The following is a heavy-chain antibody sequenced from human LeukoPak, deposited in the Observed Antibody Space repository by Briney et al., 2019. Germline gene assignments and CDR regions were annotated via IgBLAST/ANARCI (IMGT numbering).Heavy chain of an antibody. CDR2: INHSGST. CDR1: GGSISSGSYY. V-gene: IGHV4-39*07. CDR3: ARRGIAVAGTRPFSYYYYMDV. Sequence: SETLSLTCTVSGGSISSGSYYWSWIRQPPGKGLEWIGEINHSGSTNYNPSLKSRVTISVDTSKNQFSLKLSSVTAADTAVYYCARRGIAVAGTRPFSYYYYMDVWGKGTTVTISS. D-gene: IGHD6-19*01. J-gene: IGHJ6*03.